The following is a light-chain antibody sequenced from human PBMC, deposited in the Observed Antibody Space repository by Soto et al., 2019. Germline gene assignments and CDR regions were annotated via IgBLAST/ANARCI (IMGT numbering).Light chain of an antibody. CDR3: QQYNNWPQT. J-gene: IGKJ5*01. CDR2: GAS. CDR1: QSVSSN. Sequence: EIVMTQSPATVSVSPGERATFSCMASQSVSSNLAWYQQKPGQAPRLLIYGASTRATGIPARFSGSGSGTEFTLTISSLQSEDFAVYYCQQYNNWPQTFGQGTRLEIK. V-gene: IGKV3-15*01.